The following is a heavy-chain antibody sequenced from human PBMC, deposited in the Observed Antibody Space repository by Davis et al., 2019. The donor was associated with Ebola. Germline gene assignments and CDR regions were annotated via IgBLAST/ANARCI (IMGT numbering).Heavy chain of an antibody. Sequence: PGGSLRLSCAASGFTFSSYGMHWVRQAPGKGLEWVAVIWYDGSNKYYADSVKGRFTISRDNSKNTLYLQMNSLRAEDTAVYYCARVYDPYYYGMDVWGQGTTVTVSS. CDR2: IWYDGSNK. V-gene: IGHV3-33*01. CDR1: GFTFSSYG. J-gene: IGHJ6*02. CDR3: ARVYDPYYYGMDV. D-gene: IGHD3-22*01.